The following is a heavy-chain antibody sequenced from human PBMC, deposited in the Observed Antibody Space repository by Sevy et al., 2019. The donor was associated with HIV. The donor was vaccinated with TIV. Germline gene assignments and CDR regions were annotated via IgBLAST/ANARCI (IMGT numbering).Heavy chain of an antibody. Sequence: KQSQTLSLTCAISGDSVSSNSAAWNWIRQSPSRGLEWLGRTYYRSKWYNDYAVSVKSRITINPDTSKNQFSLQLNSVTPEDTAVYYCARGPEYSSSSGYYYYGMDVWGQRTTVTVSS. CDR3: ARGPEYSSSSGYYYYGMDV. D-gene: IGHD6-6*01. CDR1: GDSVSSNSAA. J-gene: IGHJ6*02. V-gene: IGHV6-1*01. CDR2: TYYRSKWYN.